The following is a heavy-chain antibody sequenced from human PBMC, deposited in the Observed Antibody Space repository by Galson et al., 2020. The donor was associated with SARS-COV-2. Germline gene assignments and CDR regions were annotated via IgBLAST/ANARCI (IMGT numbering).Heavy chain of an antibody. CDR1: GFSFNDFW. J-gene: IGHJ4*02. Sequence: GSLRLSCAASGFSFNDFWMSWFRQAPGKGLEWVANIRGDGSETNYVDSVQGRFFISRDNAIDSLFLQMNNLTVDDTAVYFCSREGWQGGYWGQGTRVTVSS. CDR2: IRGDGSET. CDR3: SREGWQGGY. D-gene: IGHD6-19*01. V-gene: IGHV3-7*01.